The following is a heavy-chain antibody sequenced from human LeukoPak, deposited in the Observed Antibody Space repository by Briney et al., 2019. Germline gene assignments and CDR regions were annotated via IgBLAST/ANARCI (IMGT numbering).Heavy chain of an antibody. V-gene: IGHV1-2*02. D-gene: IGHD3-10*01. CDR3: ARATHRAGDAFDI. J-gene: IGHJ3*02. CDR2: INPNSGGT. CDR1: GYTFTGYH. Sequence: ASVKVSCKASGYTFTGYHMHWVRQAPGQGLEWMGWINPNSGGTNNAQKFQGRVTMTTDTSTSTAYMEMRSLRSDDTAVYYCARATHRAGDAFDIWGQGTMVTVSS.